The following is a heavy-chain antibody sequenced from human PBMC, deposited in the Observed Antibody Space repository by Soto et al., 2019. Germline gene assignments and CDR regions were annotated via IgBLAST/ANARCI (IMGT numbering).Heavy chain of an antibody. CDR1: GGSISRGGYY. CDR2: IYYSGST. D-gene: IGHD1-1*01. CDR3: ARDLQYRRLFYGMDV. J-gene: IGHJ6*02. Sequence: SETLSLTCTVSGGSISRGGYYWSWIRQHPGKGLEWIGYIYYSGSTYYNPSLKSRVTISVDTSKNQFSLKLSSVTAADTAVYYCARDLQYRRLFYGMDVWGQGTTVTVSS. V-gene: IGHV4-31*03.